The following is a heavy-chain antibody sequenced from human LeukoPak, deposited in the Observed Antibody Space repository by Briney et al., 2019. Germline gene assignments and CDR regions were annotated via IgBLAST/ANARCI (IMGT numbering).Heavy chain of an antibody. J-gene: IGHJ4*02. V-gene: IGHV3-30*18. CDR3: AKASGFHYYDSSGYSYFDY. CDR2: ISYDGSNK. D-gene: IGHD3-22*01. Sequence: PGRSLRLSCAASGFTFSSYGMHWVRQAPGKGLEWVAVISYDGSNKYYADSVKGRFTISRDNSKNTPYLQMNSLRAEDTAVYYCAKASGFHYYDSSGYSYFDYWGQGTLVTVSS. CDR1: GFTFSSYG.